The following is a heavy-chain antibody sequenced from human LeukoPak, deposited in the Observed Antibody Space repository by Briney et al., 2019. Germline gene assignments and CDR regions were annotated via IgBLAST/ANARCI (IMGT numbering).Heavy chain of an antibody. Sequence: SETLSLTCAVYGGSFSGYYWSWIRQPPGKGLEWIGEINHSGSTNYNPSLKSRVTISVDTSKNQFSLKLSSVTAADTAVYYCARGGDSGYDYWGQGTLVTVSS. CDR2: INHSGST. CDR1: GGSFSGYY. J-gene: IGHJ4*02. V-gene: IGHV4-34*01. D-gene: IGHD5-12*01. CDR3: ARGGDSGYDY.